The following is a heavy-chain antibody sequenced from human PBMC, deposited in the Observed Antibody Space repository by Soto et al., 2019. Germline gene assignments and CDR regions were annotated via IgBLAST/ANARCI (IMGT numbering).Heavy chain of an antibody. D-gene: IGHD3-16*01. CDR2: IYYSGST. J-gene: IGHJ6*01. CDR1: GGSISSGRYY. CDR3: AGDLARYGMEV. Sequence: SETLSLTCTVSGGSISSGRYYLSCIRQHPGKGLEWIGYIYYSGSTYYNPSLKSRVTISLDTSNNQFSLELSSVTAAATAVYYCAGDLARYGMEVWGQGTTVTVSS. V-gene: IGHV4-31*03.